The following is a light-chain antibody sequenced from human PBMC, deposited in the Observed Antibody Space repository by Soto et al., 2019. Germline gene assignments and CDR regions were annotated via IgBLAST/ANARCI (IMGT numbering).Light chain of an antibody. CDR1: SSDVGGYNY. CDR3: SSYTTSSTQV. CDR2: GVS. V-gene: IGLV2-14*01. Sequence: QSVLTQPASVSGSPGQSITISCTGTSSDVGGYNYVSWYQQHPGKAPKLMIYGVSGRPSGVSNRFSGSKSGNTASLTISGLQAEDEADYYCSSYTTSSTQVFGTGTKVTV. J-gene: IGLJ1*01.